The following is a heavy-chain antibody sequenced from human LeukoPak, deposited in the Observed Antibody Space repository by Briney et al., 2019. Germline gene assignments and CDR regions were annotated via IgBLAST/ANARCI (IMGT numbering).Heavy chain of an antibody. Sequence: GGSLRLSCAGSGFTFSSYEMSWVRQAPGKGLEWVSYISNTGSVTYHADSVKGRFTISRDNARNSLFLQMNSLRAEDTGVYYCTVVPMGWGQGTLVTVSS. CDR2: ISNTGSVT. CDR3: TVVPMG. V-gene: IGHV3-48*03. J-gene: IGHJ4*02. D-gene: IGHD4-23*01. CDR1: GFTFSSYE.